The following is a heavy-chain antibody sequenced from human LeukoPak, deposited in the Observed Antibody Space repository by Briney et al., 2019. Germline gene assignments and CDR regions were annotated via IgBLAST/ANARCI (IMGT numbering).Heavy chain of an antibody. J-gene: IGHJ3*02. CDR2: ISYDGSNK. D-gene: IGHD2-21*02. Sequence: GGSLRLSCAASGFTVSSYGMHWVRQAPGKGLEWVAVISYDGSNKYYADSVKGRFTFSRDNSRNTLYLQMNSLRAEDTAVYYCAKDQVVTAIRPDAFDIWGHGTMVTVSS. CDR1: GFTVSSYG. CDR3: AKDQVVTAIRPDAFDI. V-gene: IGHV3-30*18.